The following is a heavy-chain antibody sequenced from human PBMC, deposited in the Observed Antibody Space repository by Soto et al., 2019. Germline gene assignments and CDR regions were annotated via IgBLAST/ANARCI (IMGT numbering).Heavy chain of an antibody. CDR1: GGSISSGGYS. D-gene: IGHD4-17*01. CDR3: ARQKVSRFYGEVDFFDY. CDR2: IYHSGST. V-gene: IGHV4-30-2*01. Sequence: PSETLSLTCAVSGGSISSGGYSWSWIRQPPGKGLEWIGYIYHSGSTYYNPSLKSRVTISIDTSNNHLSLHLSSVTAADTAVYYCARQKVSRFYGEVDFFDYWGLGTLVTVSS. J-gene: IGHJ4*02.